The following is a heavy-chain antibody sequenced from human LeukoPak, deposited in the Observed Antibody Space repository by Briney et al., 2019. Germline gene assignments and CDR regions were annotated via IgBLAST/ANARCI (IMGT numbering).Heavy chain of an antibody. CDR3: AKDRGRPDLDY. CDR1: GFTFSSYG. CDR2: ISYDGSNK. D-gene: IGHD3-10*01. V-gene: IGHV3-30*18. Sequence: GGSLRLSCAASGFTFSSYGMHWVRQAPGKGLEWVAVISYDGSNKYYADSVKGRFTISRDNSKNTLYLQMNSLRAEDTAVYYCAKDRGRPDLDYWGQGTQVTVSS. J-gene: IGHJ4*02.